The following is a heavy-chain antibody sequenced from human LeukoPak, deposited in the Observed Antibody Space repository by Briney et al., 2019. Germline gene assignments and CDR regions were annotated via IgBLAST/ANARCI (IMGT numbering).Heavy chain of an antibody. J-gene: IGHJ4*02. V-gene: IGHV3-30-3*01. CDR2: VSYDGSNK. CDR1: GFTFSNYA. D-gene: IGHD7-27*01. CDR3: ATIGDRRTGELYRIDY. Sequence: GGSLRLSCAASGFTFSNYAMHWVRQAPGKGLEWVAVVSYDGSNKYYADSEKGRFTISRDNSKNTLYLQMNSLRAEDAAIYYCATIGDRRTGELYRIDYWGQGTLVTVSS.